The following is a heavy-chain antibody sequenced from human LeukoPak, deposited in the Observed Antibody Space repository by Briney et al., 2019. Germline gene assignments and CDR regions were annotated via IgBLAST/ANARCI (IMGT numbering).Heavy chain of an antibody. CDR3: ARVGTVTNYYYYYIDV. Sequence: GRSLRLSCAASGFTFSSYGMHWVRQAPGKGLEWGAAIWYDGSNKYYADSVKGRLTISSDNSKNALYLQMHTLRAQETAVYYYARVGTVTNYYYYYIDVWGKGTTVTVSS. CDR2: IWYDGSNK. D-gene: IGHD4-11*01. V-gene: IGHV3-33*01. CDR1: GFTFSSYG. J-gene: IGHJ6*03.